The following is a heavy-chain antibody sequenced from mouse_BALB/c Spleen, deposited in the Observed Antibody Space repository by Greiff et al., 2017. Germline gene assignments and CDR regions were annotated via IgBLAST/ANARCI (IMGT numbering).Heavy chain of an antibody. CDR2: IRNKANGYTT. CDR3: ARDRDGDYGGFAY. J-gene: IGHJ3*01. V-gene: IGHV7-3*02. D-gene: IGHD2-13*01. CDR1: GFTFTDYY. Sequence: EVQLQQSGGGLVQPGGSLRLSCATSGFTFTDYYMSWVRQPPGKELEWLGFIRNKANGYTTEYSASVKGRFTISRDNSQSILYLQMNTLRAEDSATYYCARDRDGDYGGFAYWGQGTLVTVSA.